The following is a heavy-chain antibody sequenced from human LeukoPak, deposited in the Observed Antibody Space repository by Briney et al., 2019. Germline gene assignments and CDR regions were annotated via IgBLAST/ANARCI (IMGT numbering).Heavy chain of an antibody. V-gene: IGHV1-2*02. CDR1: GYSFTDYN. CDR2: INPNSGGT. Sequence: ASVKVSCKASGYSFTDYNMQWLRQAPGQGLEWMGWINPNSGGTNYAQKFQGRVTMTRDTSISTAYMELSRLRSDDTAVYYCVRDGHFDNWGQGTLVTVSS. CDR3: VRDGHFDN. J-gene: IGHJ4*02.